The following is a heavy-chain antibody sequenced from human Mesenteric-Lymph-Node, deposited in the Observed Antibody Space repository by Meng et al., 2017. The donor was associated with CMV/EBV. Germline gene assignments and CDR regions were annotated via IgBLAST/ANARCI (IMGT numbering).Heavy chain of an antibody. Sequence: GESLKISCAASGFTFSTYAMHWVRQAPGKGLEWVAIISYDGSNKYYADSVKGRFTISRDNSKNTLNLQMNSLRAEDTAVYYCARGRYCSGGSCFLIDYWGQGTLVTVSS. D-gene: IGHD2-15*01. CDR3: ARGRYCSGGSCFLIDY. J-gene: IGHJ4*02. CDR2: ISYDGSNK. V-gene: IGHV3-30*04. CDR1: GFTFSTYA.